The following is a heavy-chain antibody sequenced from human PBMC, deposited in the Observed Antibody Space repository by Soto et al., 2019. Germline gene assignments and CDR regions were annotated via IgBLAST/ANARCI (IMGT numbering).Heavy chain of an antibody. V-gene: IGHV3-30-3*01. CDR1: GFTFSSYA. CDR3: ARDGEMATHPYYYYGMDV. J-gene: IGHJ6*02. D-gene: IGHD5-12*01. CDR2: ISYDGSNK. Sequence: QVQLVESWGGVVQPGRSLRLSCASSGFTFSSYAMHWVRQAPGKGLAWVAVISYDGSNKYYADSVKGRFTISRDNSKNALYLQMTSLRAEDTALYYCARDGEMATHPYYYYGMDVLGQGTTVTVSS.